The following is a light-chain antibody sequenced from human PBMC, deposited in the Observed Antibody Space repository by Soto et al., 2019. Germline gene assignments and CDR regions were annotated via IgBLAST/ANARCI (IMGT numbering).Light chain of an antibody. V-gene: IGKV1-5*03. J-gene: IGKJ1*01. CDR2: KAS. Sequence: DIQMTQSPSTLSASVGDRVTITCRASQSISSWLAWYQQKPGKAPKLLIYKASSLQSGVPPRFSGSGSGTEFTLTISSLQPDDFATYYCQQYSSYSWTFGRGTKVEIK. CDR1: QSISSW. CDR3: QQYSSYSWT.